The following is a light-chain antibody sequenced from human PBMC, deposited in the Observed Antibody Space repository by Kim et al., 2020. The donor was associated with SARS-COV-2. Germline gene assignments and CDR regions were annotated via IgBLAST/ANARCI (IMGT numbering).Light chain of an antibody. CDR1: SNIIGYQG. CDR2: RNN. Sequence: RQSATLPCTGNSNIIGYQGVAWLQQHQGRPPKRLSYRNNKRPAGFADRFSASRSVNAAFLTITGLQPEDEADYFCSAWDDSLKAWVFGGGTQLTVL. V-gene: IGLV10-54*02. J-gene: IGLJ7*01. CDR3: SAWDDSLKAWV.